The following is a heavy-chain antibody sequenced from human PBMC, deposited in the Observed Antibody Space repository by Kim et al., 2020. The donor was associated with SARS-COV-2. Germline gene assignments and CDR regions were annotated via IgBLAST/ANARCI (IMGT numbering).Heavy chain of an antibody. CDR2: ISAYNGNT. CDR3: ALPGFFEPQTANPDY. J-gene: IGHJ4*02. D-gene: IGHD3-9*01. CDR1: GYTFTSYG. V-gene: IGHV1-18*01. Sequence: ASVKVSCKASGYTFTSYGISWVRQAPGQGLEWMGWISAYNGNTNYAQKLQGRVTMTTDTSTSTAYMELRSLRSDDTAVYYCALPGFFEPQTANPDYWAREPWSPSPQ.